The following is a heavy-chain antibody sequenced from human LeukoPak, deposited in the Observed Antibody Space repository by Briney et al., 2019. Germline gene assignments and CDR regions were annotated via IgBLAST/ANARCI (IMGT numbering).Heavy chain of an antibody. CDR2: ISTNSGKT. CDR1: GYTFTSNG. V-gene: IGHV1-18*01. Sequence: GASVKVSCKASGYTFTSNGMSWVRQAPGQGLEWMGWISTNSGKTDYAQKFQGRVTLTTDTSTSTTYIELRSLGSDDTAIYYCARDRDYSPDYWGQGTLVTVSS. D-gene: IGHD2-21*01. J-gene: IGHJ4*02. CDR3: ARDRDYSPDY.